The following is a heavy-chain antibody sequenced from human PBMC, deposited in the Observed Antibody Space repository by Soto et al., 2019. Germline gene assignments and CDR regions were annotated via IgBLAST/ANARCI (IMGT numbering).Heavy chain of an antibody. CDR1: GYTFTSYG. CDR2: ISAYNGNT. CDR3: ARRSIPVVGTLAP. D-gene: IGHD6-19*01. Sequence: QVQLVQSGAEVKKPGASVKVSCKASGYTFTSYGISWVRQAPGQGLEWMGWISAYNGNTNYAQKLQGRVTMTTDTSTSTANMERRSLSSADTAVYYCARRSIPVVGTLAPWGQGTLVTFSS. J-gene: IGHJ5*02. V-gene: IGHV1-18*01.